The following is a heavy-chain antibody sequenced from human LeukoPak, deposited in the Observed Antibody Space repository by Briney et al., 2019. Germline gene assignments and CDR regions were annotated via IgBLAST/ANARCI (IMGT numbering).Heavy chain of an antibody. D-gene: IGHD5-24*01. CDR1: GDSVSGNSAA. Sequence: SQTLSLTCAISGDSVSGNSAAWNWIRQSPSRGLEWLGRTYYRSKWYNDSAESVKSRLTINPDTSKNQISLQLSSVTPEDTAVYYCARAGTYGYYWYFDLWGRGTLVTVSS. CDR2: TYYRSKWYN. V-gene: IGHV6-1*01. J-gene: IGHJ2*01. CDR3: ARAGTYGYYWYFDL.